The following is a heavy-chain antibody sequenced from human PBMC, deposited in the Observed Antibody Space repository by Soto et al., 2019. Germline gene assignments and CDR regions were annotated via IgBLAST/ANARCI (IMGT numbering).Heavy chain of an antibody. CDR2: ISSSSSTI. J-gene: IGHJ4*02. CDR1: GFTFSSYS. D-gene: IGHD2-21*01. CDR3: ARDAYGFDY. V-gene: IGHV3-48*01. Sequence: GGSLRLSCAASGFTFSSYSMNWVRQAPGKGLEWVSYISSSSSTIYYADSVKGRFTISRDNAKNSLYLQMNSLRAEDTAVYYCARDAYGFDYWGQGTLVTVSS.